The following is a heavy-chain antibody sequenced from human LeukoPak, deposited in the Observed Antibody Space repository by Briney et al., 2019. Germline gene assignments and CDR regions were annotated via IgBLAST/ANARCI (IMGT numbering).Heavy chain of an antibody. Sequence: ASVKVSCKASGYTFTSYYMHWVRQAPGQGLEWMGIINPSGGSTSYAQKFQGRVTMTRDTSTSTVYMELSSLRSEDTAIYYCAKDKLSGGNCYSIFDQWGQGTLVAVSS. CDR2: INPSGGST. V-gene: IGHV1-46*01. D-gene: IGHD2-15*01. CDR3: AKDKLSGGNCYSIFDQ. J-gene: IGHJ4*02. CDR1: GYTFTSYY.